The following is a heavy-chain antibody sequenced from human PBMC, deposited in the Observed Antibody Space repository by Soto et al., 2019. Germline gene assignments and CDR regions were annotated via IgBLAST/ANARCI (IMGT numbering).Heavy chain of an antibody. CDR2: ISGSGIYT. Sequence: GGSLRLSCAASGFTFSSYAMSWVRQAPGKGLEWVSGISGSGIYTYYADSVKGRFTISRDNSKNTLYLQMNSLRAEDTAVYYCAKWSGGDYYYNYMDVWGKGTTVTVSS. CDR1: GFTFSSYA. D-gene: IGHD3-16*01. V-gene: IGHV3-23*01. CDR3: AKWSGGDYYYNYMDV. J-gene: IGHJ6*03.